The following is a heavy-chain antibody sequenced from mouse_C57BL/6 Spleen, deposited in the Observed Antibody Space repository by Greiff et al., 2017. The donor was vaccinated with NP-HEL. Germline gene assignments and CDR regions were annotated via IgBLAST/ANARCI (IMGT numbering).Heavy chain of an antibody. V-gene: IGHV1-64*01. CDR2: IHPNSGST. CDR1: GYTFTSYW. Sequence: QVHVKQPGAELVKPGASVKLSCKASGYTFTSYWMHWVKQRPGQGLERIGMIHPNSGSTNYNEKFKSKATLTVDKSSSTAYMQLSSLTSEDSAVYYCARGSSYLYAMDYWGQGTSVTVSS. D-gene: IGHD1-1*01. J-gene: IGHJ4*01. CDR3: ARGSSYLYAMDY.